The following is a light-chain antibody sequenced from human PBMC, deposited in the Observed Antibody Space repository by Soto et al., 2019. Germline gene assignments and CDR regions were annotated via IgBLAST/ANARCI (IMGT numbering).Light chain of an antibody. Sequence: DIQMTQSPSSLSASVGDRVTITCQASQDISNDLNWYQQKPGKAPKVLIYDASSLEVGVPSRFSGSGSGTDFSLTIRSLQPEDIGTYYCQQYHDLPIYTFGQGTKLEI. CDR3: QQYHDLPIYT. CDR1: QDISND. V-gene: IGKV1-33*01. CDR2: DAS. J-gene: IGKJ2*01.